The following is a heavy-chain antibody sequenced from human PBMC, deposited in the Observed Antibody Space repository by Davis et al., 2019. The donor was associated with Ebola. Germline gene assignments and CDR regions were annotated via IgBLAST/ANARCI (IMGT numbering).Heavy chain of an antibody. J-gene: IGHJ4*02. CDR1: GGSISSSDYY. Sequence: MPSETLSLTCTVSGGSISSSDYYWGWIRQPPGKGLEWIGSISHSGSTYYNPSLKSRVTISVDTSKNQFSLKLSSVTAADTAVYYCARRAYSSGWYWGQGTLVTVSS. CDR2: ISHSGST. V-gene: IGHV4-39*01. CDR3: ARRAYSSGWY. D-gene: IGHD6-19*01.